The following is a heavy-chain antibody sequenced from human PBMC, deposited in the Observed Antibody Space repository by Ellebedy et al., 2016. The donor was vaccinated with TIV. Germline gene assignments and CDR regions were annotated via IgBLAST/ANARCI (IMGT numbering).Heavy chain of an antibody. D-gene: IGHD3-3*01. Sequence: VSVKVSCXASGYTFTSYNINWVRQATGQGLEWVGWMNPNSGDTGYAQKFQGRVNMTRNTSIRTASMELSSLRHDDTAIYYCARGRTIFGAVKLYYLDVWGKGTTVTVS. CDR2: MNPNSGDT. J-gene: IGHJ6*03. CDR1: GYTFTSYN. CDR3: ARGRTIFGAVKLYYLDV. V-gene: IGHV1-8*01.